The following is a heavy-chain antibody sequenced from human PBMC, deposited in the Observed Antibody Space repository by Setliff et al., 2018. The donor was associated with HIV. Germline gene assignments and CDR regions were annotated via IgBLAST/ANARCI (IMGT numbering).Heavy chain of an antibody. CDR2: INAAKGNT. V-gene: IGHV1-3*03. CDR1: GYSFSSYA. D-gene: IGHD1-7*01. J-gene: IGHJ6*03. Sequence: ASVKVSCKASGYSFSSYAIHWVRQAPGQRPEWMGWINAAKGNTKYAEELQGRVTITRDTSARTVYMELRSLRSEDTAVYYCARGASSETSDSPRIDYFYYLDVWGKGTAVT. CDR3: ARGASSETSDSPRIDYFYYLDV.